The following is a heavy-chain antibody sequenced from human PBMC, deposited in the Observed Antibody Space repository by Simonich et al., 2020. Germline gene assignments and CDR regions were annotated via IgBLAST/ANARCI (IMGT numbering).Heavy chain of an antibody. CDR1: GGSISIYY. Sequence: QVQLQESGPGLVKPSETLSLTCTVSGGSISIYYWSWIRQPPGKGMVWIGYIYYSGSTNYNPSRKSRVTISVDTSKNQFSLKLSSVTAADTAVYYCARHDRWLQFYFDYWGQGTLVTVSS. J-gene: IGHJ4*02. V-gene: IGHV4-59*08. D-gene: IGHD5-12*01. CDR2: IYYSGST. CDR3: ARHDRWLQFYFDY.